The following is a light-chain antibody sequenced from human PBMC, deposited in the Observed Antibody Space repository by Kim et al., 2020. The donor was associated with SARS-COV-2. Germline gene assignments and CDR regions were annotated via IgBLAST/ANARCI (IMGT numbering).Light chain of an antibody. J-gene: IGLJ3*02. CDR3: ISYSTSTIWV. V-gene: IGLV2-14*03. CDR2: DVS. Sequence: QSALTQPASVSESLGQSITISCTGTNSDVGAYNYVSWYQHHPGKAPKLMIYDVSVRPSGVSNRFSGSKSGNTASLTIFGLQAEVEADYYCISYSTSTIWVFGGGTQLTVL. CDR1: NSDVGAYNY.